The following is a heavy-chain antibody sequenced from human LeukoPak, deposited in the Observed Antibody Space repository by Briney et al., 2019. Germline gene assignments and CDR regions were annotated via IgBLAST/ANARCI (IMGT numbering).Heavy chain of an antibody. Sequence: SETLSLTRTLSVGSISRYYWGSIRQPAGKGLEWIGRIHISGSTNYNTPLKSRVTMSVDTSKNQFSLKLSSVTAADTAVYYCARDPYGEGGGFGQWGQGTLVTVSS. CDR1: VGSISRYY. D-gene: IGHD3-10*01. J-gene: IGHJ4*02. V-gene: IGHV4-4*07. CDR3: ARDPYGEGGGFGQ. CDR2: IHISGST.